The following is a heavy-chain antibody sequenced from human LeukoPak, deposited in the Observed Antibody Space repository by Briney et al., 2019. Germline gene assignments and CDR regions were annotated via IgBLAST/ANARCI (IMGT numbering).Heavy chain of an antibody. CDR2: INPSGGST. J-gene: IGHJ4*02. CDR3: ARESGQQLKYDY. V-gene: IGHV1-46*01. Sequence: ASVKVSCKASGHTFTSYYMHWVRQAPGQGLEWMGIINPSGGSTSYAQKFQGRVTMTRDMSTSTVYMELSSLRSEDTAVYYCARESGQQLKYDYWGQGTLVTVSS. CDR1: GHTFTSYY. D-gene: IGHD6-13*01.